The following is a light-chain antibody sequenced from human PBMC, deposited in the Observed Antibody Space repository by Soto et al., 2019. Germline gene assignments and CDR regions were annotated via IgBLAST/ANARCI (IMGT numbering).Light chain of an antibody. V-gene: IGKV1-5*01. CDR3: QQYDSYSRT. J-gene: IGKJ1*01. CDR1: QSISSW. Sequence: DIQMTQSPSTLSASVGDRVTITCRASQSISSWLAWYQQKPGKAPKLLIYDASSLESGVPSRFSGSGSWTEVTLTVSSLRPDEFATYYCQQYDSYSRTFDQGTKVEIK. CDR2: DAS.